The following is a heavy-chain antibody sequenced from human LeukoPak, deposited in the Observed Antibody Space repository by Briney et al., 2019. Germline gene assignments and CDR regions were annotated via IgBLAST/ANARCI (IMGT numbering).Heavy chain of an antibody. V-gene: IGHV4-4*07. D-gene: IGHD2-2*02. J-gene: IGHJ6*03. CDR2: IYTSGST. CDR3: ARETGYCSSTSCYMISYYYYMDV. Sequence: GSLRLSCAASGFTVSSNYMSWIRQPAGKGLEWIGRIYTSGSTHYNPSLKSRVTISVDTSKNQFSLKLSSVTAADTAVYYCARETGYCSSTSCYMISYYYYMDVWGKGTTVTIP. CDR1: GFTVSSNY.